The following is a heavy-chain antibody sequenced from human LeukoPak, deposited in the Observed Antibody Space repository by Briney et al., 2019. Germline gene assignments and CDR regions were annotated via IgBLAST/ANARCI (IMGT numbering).Heavy chain of an antibody. J-gene: IGHJ4*02. CDR3: ARDYWDSSGYLDY. D-gene: IGHD3-22*01. V-gene: IGHV3-20*04. CDR2: INWNGGST. Sequence: GGSLRLSCAASGFTFDDYGMSWVRQAPGKGLEWVPGINWNGGSTDYADSVKGRFTISRDNAKNSLYLQMNSLRAEDTALCYCARDYWDSSGYLDYWGQGTVVIVSS. CDR1: GFTFDDYG.